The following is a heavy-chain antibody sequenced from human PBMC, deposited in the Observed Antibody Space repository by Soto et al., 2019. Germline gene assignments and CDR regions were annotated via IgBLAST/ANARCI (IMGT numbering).Heavy chain of an antibody. Sequence: GGSLRLSCAASGFTFSSYEMNWVRQAPGKGLEWVSYISTSGKTIHYGDSVKGRFTISRDNANNSLYLQMDSLRAEDTAVYYCARDIDYYDSSGYQDYWGQGTLVTVSS. CDR1: GFTFSSYE. V-gene: IGHV3-48*03. CDR3: ARDIDYYDSSGYQDY. D-gene: IGHD3-22*01. J-gene: IGHJ4*02. CDR2: ISTSGKTI.